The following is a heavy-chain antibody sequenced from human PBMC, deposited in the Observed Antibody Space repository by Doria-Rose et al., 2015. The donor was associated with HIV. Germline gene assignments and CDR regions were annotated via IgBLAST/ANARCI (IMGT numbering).Heavy chain of an antibody. Sequence: QESGPVLVKPTETLTLTCTVSGVSLSSPGMGVSWIRQPPGKALKWLANIFSDDERSYKTSLKSRPTISSGTSKSQVVLTMTDMDPVDTATYYCARIKSSRWYHKYYFDFWGQGTLVIASA. CDR1: GVSLSSPGMG. CDR3: ARIKSSRWYHKYYFDF. J-gene: IGHJ4*02. V-gene: IGHV2-26*01. CDR2: IFSDDER. D-gene: IGHD6-13*01.